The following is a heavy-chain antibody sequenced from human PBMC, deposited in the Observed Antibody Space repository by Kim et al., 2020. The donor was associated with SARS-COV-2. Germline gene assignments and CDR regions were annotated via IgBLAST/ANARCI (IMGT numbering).Heavy chain of an antibody. CDR1: GGSISSSSYY. V-gene: IGHV4-39*01. CDR3: ARKMEYSSLIIAAAGPMDV. Sequence: SETLSLTCTVSGGSISSSSYYWGWIRQPPGKGLEWIGSIYYSGSTYYNPSLKSRVTISVDTSKNQFSLKLSSVTAADTAVYYCARKMEYSSLIIAAAGPMDVWGQGTTVTVSS. CDR2: IYYSGST. D-gene: IGHD6-13*01. J-gene: IGHJ6*02.